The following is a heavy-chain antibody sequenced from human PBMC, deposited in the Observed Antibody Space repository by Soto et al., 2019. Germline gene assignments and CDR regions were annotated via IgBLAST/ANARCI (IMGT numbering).Heavy chain of an antibody. CDR1: GFTFSGSA. D-gene: IGHD1-26*01. CDR3: TRVTGSFRHY. J-gene: IGHJ4*02. V-gene: IGHV3-73*01. Sequence: GALRLSCAASGFTFSGSAMHWVRQASGKGLEWVGRIRSKANSYATAYAASVKGRFTISRDDSKNTAYLQMNSLKTEDTAVYYCTRVTGSFRHYWGQGTLVTVSS. CDR2: IRSKANSYAT.